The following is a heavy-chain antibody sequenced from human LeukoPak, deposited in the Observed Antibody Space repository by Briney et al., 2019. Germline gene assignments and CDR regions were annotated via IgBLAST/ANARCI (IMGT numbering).Heavy chain of an antibody. D-gene: IGHD2-8*01. CDR1: GYTFTIYD. CDR2: MNPNSGNT. Sequence: ASVKVSCKASGYTFTIYDINWVRQATGQGLEWMGWMNPNSGNTGYAQKFQGRVTITRNTSISTAYMEVSSLRSEDTAVYYCARDLMAPRSPLYWFDPWGQGTLVTVSS. CDR3: ARDLMAPRSPLYWFDP. J-gene: IGHJ5*02. V-gene: IGHV1-8*03.